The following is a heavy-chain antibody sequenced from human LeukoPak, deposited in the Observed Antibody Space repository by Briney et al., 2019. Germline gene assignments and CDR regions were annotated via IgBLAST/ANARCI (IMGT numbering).Heavy chain of an antibody. CDR2: ISWDGGST. J-gene: IGHJ4*02. D-gene: IGHD3-10*01. Sequence: GGSLRLSCAASGFTFDDYTMHWVRQAPGKGLEWVSLISWDGGSTYYADSVKGRFTISRDNSKNSLYLQMNSLRTEDTALYYCAKDIDPAMVRGVIITRRSGGFDYWGQGTLVTVSS. CDR1: GFTFDDYT. V-gene: IGHV3-43*01. CDR3: AKDIDPAMVRGVIITRRSGGFDY.